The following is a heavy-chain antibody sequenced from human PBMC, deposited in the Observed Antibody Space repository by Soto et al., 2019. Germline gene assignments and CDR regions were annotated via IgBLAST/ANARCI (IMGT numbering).Heavy chain of an antibody. CDR1: GGSISSGGYY. CDR2: IYYTGST. D-gene: IGHD6-19*01. CDR3: ARQYGALAVAFDY. V-gene: IGHV4-31*03. Sequence: SETLSLTCTVSGGSISSGGYYWSWIRQHPGKGLEWIGYIYYTGSTYYNPSLKSRVTISVDTSKNQFSLKLSSVTAADTAVYYCARQYGALAVAFDYWGQGALVTVSS. J-gene: IGHJ4*02.